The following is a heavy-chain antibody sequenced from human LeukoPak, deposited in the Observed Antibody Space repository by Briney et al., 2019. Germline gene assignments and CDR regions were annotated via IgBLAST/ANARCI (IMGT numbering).Heavy chain of an antibody. Sequence: SVKVSCKASGGTFSSYANSWVRQAPGQGLEWMGGIIPIFGTANYAQKFQGRVTITTDESTSTAYMELSSLRSEDTAVYYCARNRGMVRGVINYYYYMDVWGKGTTVTVPS. CDR1: GGTFSSYA. J-gene: IGHJ6*03. CDR3: ARNRGMVRGVINYYYYMDV. CDR2: IIPIFGTA. D-gene: IGHD3-10*01. V-gene: IGHV1-69*05.